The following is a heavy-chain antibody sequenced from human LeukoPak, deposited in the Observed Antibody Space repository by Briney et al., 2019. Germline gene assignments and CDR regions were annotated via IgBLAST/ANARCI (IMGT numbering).Heavy chain of an antibody. CDR3: ARHMGSSSWYYYYMDI. J-gene: IGHJ6*03. Sequence: SETLSLTCAVSGYSISSGYYWGWIRLSPGKGLEWIGSIHHSGSTYYNPSLKSRVTTSVDTSKNQFSLKLSSVTAADAAVYYCARHMGSSSWYYYYMDIWGKGTTVTVSS. CDR1: GYSISSGYY. CDR2: IHHSGST. V-gene: IGHV4-38-2*01. D-gene: IGHD6-13*01.